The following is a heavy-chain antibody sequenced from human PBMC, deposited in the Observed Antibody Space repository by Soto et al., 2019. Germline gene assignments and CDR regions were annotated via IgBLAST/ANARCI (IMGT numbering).Heavy chain of an antibody. CDR2: IYYSGST. CDR1: GGSISSYY. D-gene: IGHD6-19*01. V-gene: IGHV4-59*08. CDR3: ARHLYSSGWYFGY. Sequence: TLSLTCTVAGGSISSYYWSWIRQPPGKGLEWIGYIYYSGSTNYNPSLKSRVTISVDTSKNQFSLKLSSVTAADTAVYYCARHLYSSGWYFGYWGQGTLVSVPQ. J-gene: IGHJ4*02.